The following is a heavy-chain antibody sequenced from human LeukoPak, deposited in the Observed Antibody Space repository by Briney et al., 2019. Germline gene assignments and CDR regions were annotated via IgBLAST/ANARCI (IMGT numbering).Heavy chain of an antibody. D-gene: IGHD3-10*01. Sequence: HPGGSLRLSCAASGFTFSSYAMSWVRQAPGKGLEWVSAISGSGGSTYYADSVKGRFTISRDNSKNTLYLQMNSLGAEDTAVYYCAKPSITIVRGVITAYDYWGQGTLVTVSS. CDR3: AKPSITIVRGVITAYDY. CDR2: ISGSGGST. J-gene: IGHJ4*02. V-gene: IGHV3-23*01. CDR1: GFTFSSYA.